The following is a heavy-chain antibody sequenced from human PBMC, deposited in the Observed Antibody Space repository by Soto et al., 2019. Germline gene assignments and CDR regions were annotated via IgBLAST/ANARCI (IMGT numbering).Heavy chain of an antibody. CDR2: IKSKTDGGTT. V-gene: IGHV3-15*01. J-gene: IGHJ4*02. D-gene: IGHD6-13*01. Sequence: GGSLRLSCAASGFTFSNAWMSWVRQAPGKGLEWVGRIKSKTDGGTTDYAAPVKGRFTISRDDSKNTLYLQMNSLKTEDTAVYYCTQPGIAAAGIDYWGQGTLVTVSS. CDR1: GFTFSNAW. CDR3: TQPGIAAAGIDY.